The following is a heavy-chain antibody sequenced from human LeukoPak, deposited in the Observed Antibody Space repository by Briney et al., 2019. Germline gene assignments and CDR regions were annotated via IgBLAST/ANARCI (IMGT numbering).Heavy chain of an antibody. CDR2: INTDGSST. J-gene: IGHJ4*02. V-gene: IGHV3-74*01. CDR3: ARGLFGDPPGLDS. Sequence: GGSLRLSCAASGFTFSSYAMSWVRQAPGKGLVWVSRINTDGSSTSYADSVKGRVTISRDNGKNTLYLQMNSLRADDTAVYYCARGLFGDPPGLDSWGQGTLVTVSS. CDR1: GFTFSSYA. D-gene: IGHD3-10*02.